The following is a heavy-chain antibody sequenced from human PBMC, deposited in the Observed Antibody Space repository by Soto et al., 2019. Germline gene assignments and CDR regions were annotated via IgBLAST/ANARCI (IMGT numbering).Heavy chain of an antibody. CDR1: GGTFSSYA. CDR2: IIPIFGTA. Sequence: ASVKVSCKASGGTFSSYAISWVRQAPGQGLEWMGGIIPIFGTANYAQKFQGRVTITADKSTSTAYMELSSLRSEDTAVYYCARGRGTFYGSGSYLLPPPRYMDVWGQGTTVTVSS. J-gene: IGHJ6*02. CDR3: ARGRGTFYGSGSYLLPPPRYMDV. V-gene: IGHV1-69*06. D-gene: IGHD3-10*01.